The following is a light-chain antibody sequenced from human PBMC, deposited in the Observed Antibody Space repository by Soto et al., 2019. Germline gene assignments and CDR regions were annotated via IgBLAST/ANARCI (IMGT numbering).Light chain of an antibody. J-gene: IGKJ1*01. CDR3: QQYHIYSGT. CDR2: ATS. CDR1: QSVSSY. V-gene: IGKV1-39*01. Sequence: DIQMTQSPSSLSASVGDRVTITCRASQSVSSYLNWYQQKPGKAPKVLIYATSALQSGVPARFSGSGYGTDFTLTIDSLQPEDFATYYCQQYHIYSGTFGQGTKVEIK.